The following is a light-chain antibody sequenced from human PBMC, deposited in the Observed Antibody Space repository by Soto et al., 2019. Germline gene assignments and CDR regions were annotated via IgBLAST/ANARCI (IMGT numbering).Light chain of an antibody. CDR3: QHYDNLPRYT. Sequence: DIQMTQSPPSLSTSVGERVTITCQASQDISNSLNWYQQKPGKAPNLLIYEASKLQTGVPSRFSGGGSGTHFTFTISNLQPEDIATYYCQHYDNLPRYTFGLGTKVDIK. CDR2: EAS. CDR1: QDISNS. J-gene: IGKJ2*01. V-gene: IGKV1-33*01.